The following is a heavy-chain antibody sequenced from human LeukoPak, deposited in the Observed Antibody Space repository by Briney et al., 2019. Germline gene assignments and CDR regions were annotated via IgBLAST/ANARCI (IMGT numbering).Heavy chain of an antibody. Sequence: SETLSLTCAVYGGSFSGYYWSWIRQPPGKGLEWIGEINHSGSTNYNPSLKSRVTISVDTSKNQFSLKLSSVTAADTAVYYCARAIPTISYYMDVWGKGTTVTVSS. J-gene: IGHJ6*03. CDR1: GGSFSGYY. D-gene: IGHD3-3*01. V-gene: IGHV4-34*01. CDR3: ARAIPTISYYMDV. CDR2: INHSGST.